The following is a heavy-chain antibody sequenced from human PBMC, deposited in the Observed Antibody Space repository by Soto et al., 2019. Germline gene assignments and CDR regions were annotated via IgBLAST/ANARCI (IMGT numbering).Heavy chain of an antibody. V-gene: IGHV4-34*01. J-gene: IGHJ5*02. CDR1: GGSFSGYY. D-gene: IGHD2-2*01. CDR2: INHSGNS. CDR3: ARVPDR. Sequence: SETLSLTCAASGGSFSGYYWSWIRQPPGRGLEWIGEINHSGNSNYNPALESRVTISVDTSKNQFSLKLSSVTAADTAVYYCARVPDRWGQGTLVTVSS.